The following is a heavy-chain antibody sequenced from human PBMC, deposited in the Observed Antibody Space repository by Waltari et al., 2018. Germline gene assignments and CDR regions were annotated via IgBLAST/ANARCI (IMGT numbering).Heavy chain of an antibody. CDR2: IYYSGST. V-gene: IGHV4-59*11. CDR1: GGSISSHY. D-gene: IGHD1-26*01. CDR3: ARGVGATVY. J-gene: IGHJ4*02. Sequence: QVQLQESGPGLVKPSETLSLTCTVSGGSISSHYWSWIRQPPGKGLEWIGYIYYSGSTNYNPSLKSRVTISVDTSKNQFSLKLSSVTAADTAVYYWARGVGATVYWGQGTLVTVSS.